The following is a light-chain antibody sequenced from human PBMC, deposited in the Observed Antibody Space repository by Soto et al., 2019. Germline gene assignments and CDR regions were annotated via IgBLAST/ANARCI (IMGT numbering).Light chain of an antibody. J-gene: IGLJ3*02. CDR3: GTWDSSLSRV. V-gene: IGLV1-51*01. Sequence: QSVLTQPPSVSAAPGQKVTISCSGSSSNIGNNYVSRYQQLPGTAPKLLIYDNNKRPSGIPDRFSGSKSGTSATLGITGLQTGDEADYYCGTWDSSLSRVFGGGTKLTVL. CDR2: DNN. CDR1: SSNIGNNY.